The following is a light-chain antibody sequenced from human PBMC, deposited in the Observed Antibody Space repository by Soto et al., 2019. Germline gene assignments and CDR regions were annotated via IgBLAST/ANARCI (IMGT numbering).Light chain of an antibody. J-gene: IGLJ3*02. V-gene: IGLV2-14*01. CDR2: DVS. Sequence: QSVLTQPASVSGSPGQSITISCTGTSSDIGGYNYVSWYRQHPGKAPKLIIYDVSNRPSGVSNRFSGSKSGNTASLTISGLQAEDEADYYCISYTGSNTLLFGGGTKLTVL. CDR3: ISYTGSNTLL. CDR1: SSDIGGYNY.